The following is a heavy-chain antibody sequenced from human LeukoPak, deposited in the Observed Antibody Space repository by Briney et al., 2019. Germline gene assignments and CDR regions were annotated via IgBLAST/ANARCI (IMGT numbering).Heavy chain of an antibody. J-gene: IGHJ4*02. V-gene: IGHV4-59*01. CDR3: AGYYDSFFHY. CDR2: IYYSGST. CDR1: GGSISSYY. D-gene: IGHD3-22*01. Sequence: SETLSLTCTVSGGSISSYYWSWIRQPPGKGLEWIGYIYYSGSTNYNPSLKRRVTLSVDTSKNQVSLKLSSVTAADTAVYYCAGYYDSFFHYWGQGTLVTVSS.